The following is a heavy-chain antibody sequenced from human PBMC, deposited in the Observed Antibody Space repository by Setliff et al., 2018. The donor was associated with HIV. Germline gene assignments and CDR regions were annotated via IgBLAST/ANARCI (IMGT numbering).Heavy chain of an antibody. CDR2: IRHNGGNQ. CDR1: GFTFSSYG. V-gene: IGHV3-30*02. Sequence: GGSLRLSCAASGFTFSSYGMHWVRQGPGKGLEWVAFIRHNGGNQYYAESVKGRFTVSRDNSKNTLFLQMDSLNHEDTALYFCARSQWEVPILSWFDPWGQGTSVTVSS. D-gene: IGHD1-26*01. J-gene: IGHJ5*02. CDR3: ARSQWEVPILSWFDP.